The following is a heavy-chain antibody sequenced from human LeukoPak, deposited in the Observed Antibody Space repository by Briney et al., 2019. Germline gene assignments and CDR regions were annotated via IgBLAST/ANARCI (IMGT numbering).Heavy chain of an antibody. CDR2: ISYDGSNK. CDR3: AKASTKYYYDSSGYYYVPYYMDV. D-gene: IGHD3-22*01. J-gene: IGHJ6*03. Sequence: GGSLRLSCAASGFTFSSYAMHWVRQAPGKGLEWVAVISYDGSNKYYADSVKGRFTISRDNSKNTLYLQMNSLRAEDTAVYYCAKASTKYYYDSSGYYYVPYYMDVWGKGTTVTISS. V-gene: IGHV3-30*04. CDR1: GFTFSSYA.